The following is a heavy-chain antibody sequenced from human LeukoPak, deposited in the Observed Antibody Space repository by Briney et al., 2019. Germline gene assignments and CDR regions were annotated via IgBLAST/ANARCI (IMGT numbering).Heavy chain of an antibody. Sequence: ASVRVSSKASGYTFTIYGISWVRQAPGQGLEWRGWISAYNGNTNYAQKLQGRVTITTDTSTSTAYMELRSLRSDDTAVYYCARDHRSYMGFGEFCAYWGQGTLVTVSS. J-gene: IGHJ4*02. CDR2: ISAYNGNT. V-gene: IGHV1-18*01. CDR3: ARDHRSYMGFGEFCAY. D-gene: IGHD3-10*01. CDR1: GYTFTIYG.